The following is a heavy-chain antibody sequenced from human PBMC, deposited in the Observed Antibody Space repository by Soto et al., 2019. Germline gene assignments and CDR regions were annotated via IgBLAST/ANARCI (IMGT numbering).Heavy chain of an antibody. D-gene: IGHD6-6*01. V-gene: IGHV6-1*01. Sequence: SQTLSLTCAISGDSASSNSAAWNWIRQSPSRGLEWLGRTYYRSKWYNDYAVSVKSRITINPDTSKNQFSLQLNSVTPEDTAVYYCARGGGYSSSDYYYYMDVWGKGTTVTVSS. CDR2: TYYRSKWYN. J-gene: IGHJ6*03. CDR1: GDSASSNSAA. CDR3: ARGGGYSSSDYYYYMDV.